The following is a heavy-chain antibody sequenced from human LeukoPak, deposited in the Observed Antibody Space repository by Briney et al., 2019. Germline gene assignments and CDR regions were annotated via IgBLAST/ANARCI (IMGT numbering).Heavy chain of an antibody. CDR2: IWYDGSNK. CDR3: AKDFYDSSGYYKWYFDY. J-gene: IGHJ4*02. D-gene: IGHD3-22*01. Sequence: GGSLRLSCAASGFTFSSYGMHWVRQAPGKGLEWVAVIWYDGSNKYYADSVKGRFTISRDNSKNTLYLQMNSLRAKDTAVYYCAKDFYDSSGYYKWYFDYWGQGTLVTVSS. CDR1: GFTFSSYG. V-gene: IGHV3-33*06.